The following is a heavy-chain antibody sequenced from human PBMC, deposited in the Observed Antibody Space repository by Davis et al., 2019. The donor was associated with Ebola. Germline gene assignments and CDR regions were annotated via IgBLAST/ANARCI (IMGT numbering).Heavy chain of an antibody. CDR1: GFTFSSYA. CDR3: TTVSYGYYDSSGYYFQASDY. J-gene: IGHJ4*02. CDR2: ISGSGGST. V-gene: IGHV3-23*01. Sequence: GGSLRLSCAASGFTFSSYAMSWVRQAPGKGLEWVSAISGSGGSTYYADSVKGRFTISRDNSKNTLYLQMNSLKTEDTAVYYCTTVSYGYYDSSGYYFQASDYWGQGTLVTVSS. D-gene: IGHD3-22*01.